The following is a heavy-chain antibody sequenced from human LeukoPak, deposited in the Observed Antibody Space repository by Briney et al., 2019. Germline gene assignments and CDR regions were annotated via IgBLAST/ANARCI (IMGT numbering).Heavy chain of an antibody. CDR2: IYSGGST. J-gene: IGHJ4*02. CDR3: ARDAPSVVVPAAPEDY. V-gene: IGHV3-66*01. CDR1: GFTVSSNY. D-gene: IGHD2-2*01. Sequence: GGSLRLSCAASGFTVSSNYMSWVRQAPGKGLEWVSVIYSGGSTYYADSVKGRFTISRGNSKNTLYLQMNSLRAEDTAVYYCARDAPSVVVPAAPEDYWGQGTLVTVSS.